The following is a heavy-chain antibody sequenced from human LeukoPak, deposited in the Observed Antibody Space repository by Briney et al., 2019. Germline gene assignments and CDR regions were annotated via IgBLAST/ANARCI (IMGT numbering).Heavy chain of an antibody. CDR2: ISGSGDST. Sequence: GGSLRLSCAASGFTFSSYAMSWVRQAPGEGLEWVSVISGSGDSTLYADSVKGRFTVSRDNTKNTLYLRMNSLRAEDTAVYYCAKDRYCSSTRCYGDFDYWGQGTLVTVSS. CDR3: AKDRYCSSTRCYGDFDY. V-gene: IGHV3-23*01. J-gene: IGHJ4*02. D-gene: IGHD2-2*01. CDR1: GFTFSSYA.